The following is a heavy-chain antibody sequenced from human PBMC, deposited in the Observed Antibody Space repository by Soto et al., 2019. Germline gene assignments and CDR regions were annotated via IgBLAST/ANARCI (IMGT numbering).Heavy chain of an antibody. V-gene: IGHV3-66*01. J-gene: IGHJ4*02. Sequence: PGGSLRLSCAASGFTVSSSYMNWVRQAPGKGLEWVSVIYSGGSTYYADSVKGRFTISRDNSKNTLYLQMNSLRAEDTAVYYCAREGPYGSGSQFDYWGQGTLVNVSS. D-gene: IGHD3-10*01. CDR1: GFTVSSSY. CDR2: IYSGGST. CDR3: AREGPYGSGSQFDY.